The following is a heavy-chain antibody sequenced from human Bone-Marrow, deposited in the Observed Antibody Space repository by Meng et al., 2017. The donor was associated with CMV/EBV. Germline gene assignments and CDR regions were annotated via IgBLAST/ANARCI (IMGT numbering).Heavy chain of an antibody. CDR1: GFTFSSYS. Sequence: GESLKISCAASGFTFSSYSMNWVRQAPGKGLVWVSRINSDGSSTSYADSVKGRFTISRDNAKNTLYLQMNSLRAEDTAVYYCARDGGYYDSSGGGLDPWGQGTLVTVSS. CDR3: ARDGGYYDSSGGGLDP. V-gene: IGHV3-74*01. J-gene: IGHJ5*02. D-gene: IGHD3-22*01. CDR2: INSDGSST.